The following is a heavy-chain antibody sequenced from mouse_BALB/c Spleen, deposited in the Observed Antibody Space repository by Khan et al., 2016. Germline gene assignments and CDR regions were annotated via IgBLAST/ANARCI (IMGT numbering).Heavy chain of an antibody. Sequence: EVQLQESGPSLVKPSQTLSLTCSVTGDSITSGYWNWIRKFPGNKLEYMGYISSIGSTYYNPSLKSRISITRDTSKNQYYLQLNSVTTEETATYYCARWDGNYGYYAMGYWGQGTSVTVSS. CDR2: ISSIGST. V-gene: IGHV3-8*02. CDR3: ARWDGNYGYYAMGY. J-gene: IGHJ4*01. D-gene: IGHD2-1*01. CDR1: GDSITSGY.